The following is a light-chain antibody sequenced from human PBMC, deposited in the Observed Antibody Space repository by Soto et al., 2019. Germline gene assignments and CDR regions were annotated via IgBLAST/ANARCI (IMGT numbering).Light chain of an antibody. CDR3: QQYKTYSRT. J-gene: IGKJ2*01. CDR1: QNISPW. CDR2: KAS. Sequence: DIQMTQYPSTLSASVGDRVTITCRASQNISPWLAWYQQKPGKAPKILIYKASSLESGVPSRFSGSDSGTEFTLTINSLQPDDFATYYCQQYKTYSRTFGQGTKLEIK. V-gene: IGKV1-5*03.